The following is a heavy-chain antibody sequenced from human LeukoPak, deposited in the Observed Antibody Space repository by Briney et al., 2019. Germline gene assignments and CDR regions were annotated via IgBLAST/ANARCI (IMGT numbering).Heavy chain of an antibody. Sequence: GGSLRLSCAASGFTFSGSAMHRVRQASGKGLEWVGRIRSKANSYATAYAASVKGRFTISRDDSKNTAYLQMNSLKTEDTAVYYCTRHPDYGEYNWFDPWGQGTLVTVSS. D-gene: IGHD3-10*01. J-gene: IGHJ5*02. V-gene: IGHV3-73*01. CDR1: GFTFSGSA. CDR2: IRSKANSYAT. CDR3: TRHPDYGEYNWFDP.